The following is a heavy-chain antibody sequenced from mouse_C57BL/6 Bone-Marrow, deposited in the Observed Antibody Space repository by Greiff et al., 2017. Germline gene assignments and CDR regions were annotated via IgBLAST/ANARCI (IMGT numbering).Heavy chain of an antibody. Sequence: EVKLEESGGGLVKPGGSLKLSCAASGFTFSDYGMHWVRQAPEKGLEWVAYISSGSSTIYYADTVKGRFTISRDNAKNTLFLQMTSLRSEDTAMYYCARKRSGNYYAMDYWGQGTSVTVSS. CDR3: ARKRSGNYYAMDY. D-gene: IGHD1-3*01. CDR2: ISSGSSTI. V-gene: IGHV5-17*01. J-gene: IGHJ4*01. CDR1: GFTFSDYG.